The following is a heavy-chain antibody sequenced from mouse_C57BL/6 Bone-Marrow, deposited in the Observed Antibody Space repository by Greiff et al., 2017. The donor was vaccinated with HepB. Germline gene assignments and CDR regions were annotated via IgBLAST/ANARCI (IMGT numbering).Heavy chain of an antibody. D-gene: IGHD2-4*01. CDR2: INPSSGYT. CDR1: GYTFTSYT. V-gene: IGHV1-4*01. Sequence: QVQLQQSGAELARPGASVKMSCKASGYTFTSYTMHWVKQRPGQGLEWIGYINPSSGYTKYNQKFKDKATLTADKSSSTAYMQLSSLTSEDSAVYYCARLPYDYDVFDYWGQGTTLTVSS. CDR3: ARLPYDYDVFDY. J-gene: IGHJ2*01.